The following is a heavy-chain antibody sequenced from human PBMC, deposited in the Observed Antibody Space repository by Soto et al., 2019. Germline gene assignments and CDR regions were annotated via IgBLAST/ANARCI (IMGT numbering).Heavy chain of an antibody. CDR3: AKDLWFDT. J-gene: IGHJ5*02. Sequence: GGSLRLSCAASGFTFITSAMKWVRQAPGKGLESVSLISGSGSTFYTDSVKGRFTISRDNSKNTVYLHMSGLRAEDTAVYYCAKDLWFDTWGQGTLVTVSS. CDR1: GFTFITSA. CDR2: ISGSGST. V-gene: IGHV3-23*01.